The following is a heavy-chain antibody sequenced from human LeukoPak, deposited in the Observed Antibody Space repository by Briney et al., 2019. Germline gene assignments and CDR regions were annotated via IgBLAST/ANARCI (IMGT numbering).Heavy chain of an antibody. D-gene: IGHD6-19*01. J-gene: IGHJ4*02. CDR3: ARGVPARYSSGWTDY. CDR1: GGSISSYY. CDR2: IYYSGST. Sequence: SETLSLTCTVSGGSISSYYWSWIRQPPGKGLEWIGYIYYSGSTNYNPSLKSRVTISVDTSKNQFSLKLSSVTAADTAVYYCARGVPARYSSGWTDYWGQGTLVTVSS. V-gene: IGHV4-59*01.